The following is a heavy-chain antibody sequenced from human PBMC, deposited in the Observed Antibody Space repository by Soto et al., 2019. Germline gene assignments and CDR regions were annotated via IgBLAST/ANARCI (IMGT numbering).Heavy chain of an antibody. CDR2: IDPSDGST. J-gene: IGHJ6*02. Sequence: ASVKVSCKASGYTFTTYHMHWVRQTPGQGLDWMGIIDPSDGSTNYAQKFQGRVTMTRDTSTSTVHMELSSLRSEDTAVYYCARERGSCYSFILPHCYYYYGMDVWGQGTTVTVSS. CDR1: GYTFTTYH. V-gene: IGHV1-46*01. CDR3: ARERGSCYSFILPHCYYYYGMDV. D-gene: IGHD2-15*01.